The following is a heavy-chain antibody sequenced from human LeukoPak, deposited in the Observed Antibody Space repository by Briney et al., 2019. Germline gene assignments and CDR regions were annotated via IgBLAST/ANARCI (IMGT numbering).Heavy chain of an antibody. CDR3: ARTGSTIFGVVITDQTFDY. CDR2: INTNTGNP. D-gene: IGHD3-3*01. CDR1: GYTFTSYA. V-gene: IGHV7-4-1*02. Sequence: ASVKVSCKASGYTFTSYAMNWVRQAPGQGLEWMGWINTNTGNPTYAQGFTGRFVFSLDTSVSTAYLQISSLKAEDTAVYYCARTGSTIFGVVITDQTFDYWGQGTLVTVSS. J-gene: IGHJ4*02.